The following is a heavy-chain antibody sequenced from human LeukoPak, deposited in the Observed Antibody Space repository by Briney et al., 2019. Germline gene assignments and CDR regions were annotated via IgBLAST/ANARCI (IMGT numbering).Heavy chain of an antibody. CDR2: IIPIFGTA. J-gene: IGHJ6*04. CDR1: GDTFSSYA. CDR3: ARATGPYGMDV. D-gene: IGHD3-9*01. Sequence: SVKVSSMASGDTFSSYAISWVRQAPGEGLEWMGRIIPIFGTANYAQKLQGRVTITADESTSTAYMELSSLRSEDTAVYYCARATGPYGMDVWGKGTTVTVSS. V-gene: IGHV1-69*13.